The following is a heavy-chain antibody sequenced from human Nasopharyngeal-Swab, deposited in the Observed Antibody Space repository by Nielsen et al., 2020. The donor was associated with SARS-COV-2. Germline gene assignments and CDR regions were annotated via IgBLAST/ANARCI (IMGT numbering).Heavy chain of an antibody. CDR3: ARYTHYYDSSAYPRWGYAFDI. CDR1: GGTFISYA. V-gene: IGHV1-69*13. Sequence: SVKVSCKASGGTFISYAISWVRQAPGQGLEWMGGIIPIFGTANYAQKFQGRVTITADESTSTAYMELSSLRSEDTAVYSCARYTHYYDSSAYPRWGYAFDIWGQGTMVTVSS. CDR2: IIPIFGTA. D-gene: IGHD3-22*01. J-gene: IGHJ3*02.